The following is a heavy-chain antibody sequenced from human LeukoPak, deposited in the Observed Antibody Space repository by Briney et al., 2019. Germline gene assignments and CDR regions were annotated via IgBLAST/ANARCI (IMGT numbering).Heavy chain of an antibody. V-gene: IGHV4-34*01. J-gene: IGHJ4*02. Sequence: PSETLSLTCAVYGGSFSGYYWSWIRQPPGKGLEWIGEINHSGSTNYNPSLKSRVTISVDTSKNQFSLKLSSVTAADTAVHYCARMRRPANYYYDSSGYGHFDYWGQGTLVTVSS. CDR2: INHSGST. CDR3: ARMRRPANYYYDSSGYGHFDY. D-gene: IGHD3-22*01. CDR1: GGSFSGYY.